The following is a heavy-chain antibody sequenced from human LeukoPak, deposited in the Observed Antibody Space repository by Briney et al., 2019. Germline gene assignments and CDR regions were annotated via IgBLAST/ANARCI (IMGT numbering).Heavy chain of an antibody. V-gene: IGHV3-23*01. CDR1: GFTFSSYA. CDR3: ARDHYMFGEFDAFDI. Sequence: PGGSLRLSCAASGFTFSSYAMSWVRQAPGKGLEWVSAISGSGGSTYYADSVKGRFTISRDNSKNSLYLQMNSLRAEDTAVYYCARDHYMFGEFDAFDIWGQGTTVTVSS. D-gene: IGHD3-10*02. CDR2: ISGSGGST. J-gene: IGHJ3*02.